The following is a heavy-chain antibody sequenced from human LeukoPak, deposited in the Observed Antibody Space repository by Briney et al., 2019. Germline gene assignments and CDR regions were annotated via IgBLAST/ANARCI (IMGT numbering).Heavy chain of an antibody. CDR1: GYTFTSYG. V-gene: IGHV1-18*01. Sequence: GASVKVSCKASGYTFTSYGISWVRQAPGQGLEWMGWISAYNGNTNYAQKPQGRVTMTTDTSTSTAYMELRSLRSDDTAVYYCARDWDFWSGYYPGYYYYGMDVWGQGTTVTVSS. J-gene: IGHJ6*02. CDR3: ARDWDFWSGYYPGYYYYGMDV. D-gene: IGHD3-3*01. CDR2: ISAYNGNT.